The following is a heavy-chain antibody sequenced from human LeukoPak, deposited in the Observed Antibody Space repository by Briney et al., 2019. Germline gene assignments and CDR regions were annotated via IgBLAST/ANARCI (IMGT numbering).Heavy chain of an antibody. CDR3: ARVVNSGSLIDY. CDR1: GGSFSGYY. Sequence: SETLSLTCAVYGGSFSGYYWSWIRQPPGKGLEWIGEINHSGSTNYNPFLKSRVTISVDTSKNQFSLKLSSVTAADTAVYYCARVVNSGSLIDYWGQGTLVTVSS. J-gene: IGHJ4*02. CDR2: INHSGST. V-gene: IGHV4-34*01. D-gene: IGHD3-10*01.